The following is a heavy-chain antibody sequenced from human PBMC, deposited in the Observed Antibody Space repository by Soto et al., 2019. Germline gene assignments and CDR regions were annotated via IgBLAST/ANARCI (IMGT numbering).Heavy chain of an antibody. D-gene: IGHD6-13*01. CDR1: GFTFSSYA. CDR3: AKADSSRNYYYGMDV. Sequence: PGGSLRLACEASGFTFSSYAMNWVRQAPGKGLEWISVISGSGGATYFADSVKGRFTISRDNAKNSLYLQMNSLRDEDTAVYYCAKADSSRNYYYGMDVWGQGTTVTVSS. J-gene: IGHJ6*02. V-gene: IGHV3-23*01. CDR2: ISGSGGAT.